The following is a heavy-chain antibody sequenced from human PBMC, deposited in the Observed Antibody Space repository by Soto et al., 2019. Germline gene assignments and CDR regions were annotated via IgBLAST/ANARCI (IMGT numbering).Heavy chain of an antibody. CDR3: ARHDYADRTFDL. CDR1: GGSVGSGAYY. J-gene: IGHJ3*01. Sequence: QVLLQEPGPGQVRPSETLSLTCIVSGGSVGSGAYYWSWIRQPPGSALEWSGYIQYSGDTNYNSSLKSRVTISVDRSRKRFSLKLTSVTAADTAFYYCARHDYADRTFDLWGQGTKVTVSS. D-gene: IGHD5-12*01. V-gene: IGHV4-61*08. CDR2: IQYSGDT.